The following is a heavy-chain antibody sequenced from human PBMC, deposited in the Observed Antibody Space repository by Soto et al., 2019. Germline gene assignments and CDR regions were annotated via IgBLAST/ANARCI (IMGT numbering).Heavy chain of an antibody. CDR3: ARDKRREGDYYYYYGMDV. CDR1: GFTVSSNY. J-gene: IGHJ6*02. Sequence: GGSLRLSCAASGFTVSSNYMSWVRQAPGKGLEWVSVIYSGGSTYYADSMKGRFTISRDNSKNTLYLQMNSLIAEDTAVYYCARDKRREGDYYYYYGMDVWGQGTTVTVSS. CDR2: IYSGGST. V-gene: IGHV3-66*01.